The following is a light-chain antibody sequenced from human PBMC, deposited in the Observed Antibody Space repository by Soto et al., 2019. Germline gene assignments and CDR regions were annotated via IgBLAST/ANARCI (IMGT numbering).Light chain of an antibody. Sequence: EIMLTQSPGTPSLSPGERATLSCRASQSVSSSYLAWYQQKPGQAPMLLIYGASSRATGIPDRFSGSGSGTDFTLAISRLEPEDFAVYYCQQCGTPPWTFGQGTKVDNK. CDR3: QQCGTPPWT. CDR2: GAS. J-gene: IGKJ1*01. CDR1: QSVSSSY. V-gene: IGKV3-20*01.